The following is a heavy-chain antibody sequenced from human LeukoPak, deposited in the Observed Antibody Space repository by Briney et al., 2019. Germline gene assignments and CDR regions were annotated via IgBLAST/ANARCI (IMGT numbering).Heavy chain of an antibody. D-gene: IGHD3-22*01. J-gene: IGHJ4*02. CDR3: AKDTINYYDSSGYECYFDY. CDR2: ISGSGGST. V-gene: IGHV3-23*01. CDR1: GFTFSSYA. Sequence: GGSLRLSCAASGFTFSSYAMSWVRQAPGKGLEWVSAISGSGGSTYYADSVKGRFTISRDNSKNTLYLQMNSLRAEDTAVYYCAKDTINYYDSSGYECYFDYWGQGTLVTVSS.